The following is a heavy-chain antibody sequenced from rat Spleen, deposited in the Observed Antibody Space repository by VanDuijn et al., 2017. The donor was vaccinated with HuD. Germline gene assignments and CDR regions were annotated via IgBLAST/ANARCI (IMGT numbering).Heavy chain of an antibody. J-gene: IGHJ2*01. CDR1: GFTFNNYG. CDR2: ISAGGGNT. V-gene: IGHV5S14*01. Sequence: EVQLVESGGGLVQPGRSLKLSCAASGFTFNNYGMAWVRQTPTMGLEWVASISAGGGNTYYRDSVKGRFTISRDNAENTQSLQMDSLRSEDTATYYCARLSELRDYFDYWGQGVMVTVSS. D-gene: IGHD1-11*01. CDR3: ARLSELRDYFDY.